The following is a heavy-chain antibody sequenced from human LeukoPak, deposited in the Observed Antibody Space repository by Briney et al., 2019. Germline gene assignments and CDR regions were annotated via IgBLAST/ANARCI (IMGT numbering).Heavy chain of an antibody. Sequence: PGGSLRLSCAASGFTFDDYAMHWVRQAPGKGLEWVSGISWNSGSIGYADSVKGRFTISRDNAKNSLYLQMNSLRAEDTAVYYCTPMAARADYWGQGTLVTVSS. D-gene: IGHD6-6*01. CDR2: ISWNSGSI. V-gene: IGHV3-9*01. CDR3: TPMAARADY. CDR1: GFTFDDYA. J-gene: IGHJ4*02.